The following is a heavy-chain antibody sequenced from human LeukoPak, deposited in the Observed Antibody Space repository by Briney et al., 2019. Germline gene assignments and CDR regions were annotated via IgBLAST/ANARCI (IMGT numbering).Heavy chain of an antibody. D-gene: IGHD6-19*01. CDR1: GFTVSSNY. J-gene: IGHJ4*02. CDR2: IYSCGST. CDR3: ARDSSGWYFLDY. Sequence: PGGSLRLSCAASGFTVSSNYMSWVRQAPGKGLEWVSVIYSCGSTYYADSVKGRFTISRDNSKNTLYLQMNSLRAEDTAVYYCARDSSGWYFLDYWGQGILVTVSS. V-gene: IGHV3-66*01.